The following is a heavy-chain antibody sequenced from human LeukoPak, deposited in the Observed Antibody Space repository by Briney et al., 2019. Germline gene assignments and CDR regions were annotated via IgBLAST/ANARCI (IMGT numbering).Heavy chain of an antibody. Sequence: PSETLSLTCAVYGGSFSGYYWSWIRQPPGKGLEYIGTIYHSGSTHYNPSLKSRVTISVDTSKNQFSLNLSSVTAADTAVYYCARGGERYDYVWGNYRYSFDCWGQGTLVTVSS. CDR3: ARGGERYDYVWGNYRYSFDC. CDR2: IYHSGST. D-gene: IGHD3-16*02. V-gene: IGHV4-34*01. J-gene: IGHJ4*02. CDR1: GGSFSGYY.